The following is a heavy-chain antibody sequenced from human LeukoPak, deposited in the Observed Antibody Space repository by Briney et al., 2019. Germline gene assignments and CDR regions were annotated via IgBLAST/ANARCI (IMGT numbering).Heavy chain of an antibody. J-gene: IGHJ5*02. D-gene: IGHD3-22*01. CDR1: GSTFSDYY. Sequence: PGGSPRLSCATSGSTFSDYYMSWIRQAPGKGLEWVSYISSSGSTIYYADSVKGRFTISRDNAKNSLYLQMNSLRAEDTAVYYCASRKYYYDSRETWGQGTLVTVSS. CDR2: ISSSGSTI. CDR3: ASRKYYYDSRET. V-gene: IGHV3-11*04.